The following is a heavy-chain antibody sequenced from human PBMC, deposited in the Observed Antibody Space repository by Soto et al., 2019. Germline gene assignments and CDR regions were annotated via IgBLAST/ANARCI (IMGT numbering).Heavy chain of an antibody. D-gene: IGHD6-19*01. CDR3: ARGRGWYDY. CDR1: GYIFNRYV. V-gene: IGHV1-3*01. Sequence: QVQLVQSGAEVKKPGASVKVSCKASGYIFNRYVMHWVRQAPGQRPEWMGWIDAGNGKTKYSEKFQGRFTITRDTSASTAYMELTTLRSEDTAVYYCARGRGWYDYWGQGTPVIVSS. J-gene: IGHJ4*02. CDR2: IDAGNGKT.